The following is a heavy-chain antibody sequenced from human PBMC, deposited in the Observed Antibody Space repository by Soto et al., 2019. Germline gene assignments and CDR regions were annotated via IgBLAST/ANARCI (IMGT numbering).Heavy chain of an antibody. Sequence: VKVACKASGYTFPSNGISWVRQAPGQGLEWMGWISAYNGNTNYAQKLQGRVTMTTDTSTSTAYMELRSLRSDDTAVYYCASGPYYDFWSGYYSDYWGQGTLVNVSS. V-gene: IGHV1-18*01. CDR3: ASGPYYDFWSGYYSDY. D-gene: IGHD3-3*01. CDR1: GYTFPSNG. J-gene: IGHJ4*02. CDR2: ISAYNGNT.